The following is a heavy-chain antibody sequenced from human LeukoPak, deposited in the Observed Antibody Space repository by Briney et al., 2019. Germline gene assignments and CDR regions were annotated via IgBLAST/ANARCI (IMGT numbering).Heavy chain of an antibody. J-gene: IGHJ4*02. D-gene: IGHD2-2*01. V-gene: IGHV3-66*01. CDR3: ARNAVETPAANFGDFFDF. Sequence: GGSLRLSCAASGFTVSSNYMSWVRQAPGKGLEWVSIIYSGGSTYYADSVKGRFTISRDNSKNTLYLQMNSLRAEDTAVYYCARNAVETPAANFGDFFDFWGQGTLVTVSS. CDR2: IYSGGST. CDR1: GFTVSSNY.